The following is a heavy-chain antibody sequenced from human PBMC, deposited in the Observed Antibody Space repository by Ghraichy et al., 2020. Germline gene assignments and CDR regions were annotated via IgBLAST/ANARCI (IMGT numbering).Heavy chain of an antibody. CDR1: GYTLTELS. CDR3: AIPGMRITYYGMDV. D-gene: IGHD2-8*01. CDR2: FDPEDGET. J-gene: IGHJ6*02. Sequence: ASVKVSCKVSGYTLTELSMHWVRQAPGKGLEWMGGFDPEDGETIYAQKFQGRVTMTEDTSTDTDYMELSSLRSEETAVYYCAIPGMRITYYGMDVWGQGTTVTVSS. V-gene: IGHV1-24*01.